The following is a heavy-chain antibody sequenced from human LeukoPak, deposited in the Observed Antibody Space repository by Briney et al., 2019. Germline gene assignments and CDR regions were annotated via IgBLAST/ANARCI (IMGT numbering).Heavy chain of an antibody. CDR2: IYYSGST. D-gene: IGHD5-24*01. V-gene: IGHV4-59*12. J-gene: IGHJ4*02. Sequence: SETLSLTCTVSGGSISSYYWSWIRQPPGKGLEWIGYIYYSGSTNYNPSLKSRVTISVDTSKNHFSLKLSSVTAADTAVYYCARNRDGYNSFDYWGQGTLVTVSS. CDR1: GGSISSYY. CDR3: ARNRDGYNSFDY.